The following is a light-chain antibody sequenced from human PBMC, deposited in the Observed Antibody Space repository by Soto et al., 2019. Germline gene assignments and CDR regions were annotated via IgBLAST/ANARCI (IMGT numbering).Light chain of an antibody. V-gene: IGKV3-20*01. CDR3: QQYDSYLT. CDR1: HSVSGSY. J-gene: IGKJ3*01. Sequence: EIVLTQSPGTLSLSPGERATLSCRASHSVSGSYLAWYQQKPGQAPRLLIYGASSRATGIPDRFSGSGSGTDFTLTISRLEPEDFAVYYCQQYDSYLTFGPGTTVDIK. CDR2: GAS.